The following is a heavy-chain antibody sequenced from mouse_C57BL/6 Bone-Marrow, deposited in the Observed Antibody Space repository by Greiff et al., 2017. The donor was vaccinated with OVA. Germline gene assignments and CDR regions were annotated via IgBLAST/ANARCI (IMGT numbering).Heavy chain of an antibody. J-gene: IGHJ4*01. Sequence: DVQLVESGGGLVKPGGSLKLSCAASGFTFSSYAMSWVRQTPEKRLEWVATISDGGSYTYYPDNVKGRFTISRDNAKNNLYLQMSHLKSEDTAMYYCAREGLRYAMDYWGQGTSVTVSS. CDR1: GFTFSSYA. CDR2: ISDGGSYT. D-gene: IGHD2-2*01. V-gene: IGHV5-4*01. CDR3: AREGLRYAMDY.